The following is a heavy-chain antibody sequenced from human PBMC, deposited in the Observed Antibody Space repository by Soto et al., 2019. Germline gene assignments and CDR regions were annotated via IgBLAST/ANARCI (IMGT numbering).Heavy chain of an antibody. D-gene: IGHD3-22*01. V-gene: IGHV1-18*01. J-gene: IGHJ4*02. CDR3: ARPDYYDSQIDY. Sequence: ASVKVSCKASGYTFTSYGTNWVRQAPGQGLEWMGWISAYNGNTNYAQKLQGRVTMTTDTSTSTAYMELRSLRSDDTAVYYCARPDYYDSQIDYWGQGTLVTVSS. CDR1: GYTFTSYG. CDR2: ISAYNGNT.